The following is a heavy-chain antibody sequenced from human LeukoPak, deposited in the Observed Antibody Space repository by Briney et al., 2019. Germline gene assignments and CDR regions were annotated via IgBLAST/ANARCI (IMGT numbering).Heavy chain of an antibody. CDR3: AKNMWIAPAGSIFDY. CDR1: GGTFSSYA. Sequence: SVKVSCKASGGTFSSYAISWVRQAPGQGLEWMGGIIPIFGTANYAQKFQGRVTITADESTSTAYMELSSLRAEDTAVYYCAKNMWIAPAGSIFDYWGQGTLVTVSS. CDR2: IIPIFGTA. D-gene: IGHD6-13*01. V-gene: IGHV1-69*01. J-gene: IGHJ4*02.